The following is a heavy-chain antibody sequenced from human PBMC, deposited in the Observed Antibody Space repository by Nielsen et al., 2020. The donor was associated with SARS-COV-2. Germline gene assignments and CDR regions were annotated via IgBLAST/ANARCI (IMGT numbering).Heavy chain of an antibody. V-gene: IGHV1-69*13. CDR2: IIPIFGTA. D-gene: IGHD1-1*01. Sequence: SVKVSCKASGYTFTGYYMHWVRQAPGQGLEWMGGIIPIFGTANYAQKFQGRVTITADESTSTAYMELSSLRSEDTAVYYCARGIGQWVGNYYYYGMDVWGQGTTVTVSS. CDR3: ARGIGQWVGNYYYYGMDV. J-gene: IGHJ6*02. CDR1: GYTFTGYY.